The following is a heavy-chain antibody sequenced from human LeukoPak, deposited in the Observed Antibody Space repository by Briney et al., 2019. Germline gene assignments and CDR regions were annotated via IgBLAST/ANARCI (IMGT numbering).Heavy chain of an antibody. CDR1: GLTFSTYS. CDR2: VSPGGDIT. CDR3: AKDATWCGGKYASFDY. D-gene: IGHD2-21*01. Sequence: PGGSLRLSCAASGLTFSTYSMTWVRQAPGKGLEWVSAVSPGGDITYYADSVKGRFTISRDNSKDTLYLQMNSLRAEDTAVYYCAKDATWCGGKYASFDYWGQGTLVTVSS. J-gene: IGHJ4*02. V-gene: IGHV3-23*01.